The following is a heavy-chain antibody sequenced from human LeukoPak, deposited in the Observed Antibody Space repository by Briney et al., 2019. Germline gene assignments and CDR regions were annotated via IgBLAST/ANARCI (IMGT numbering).Heavy chain of an antibody. CDR1: GYTFTSYG. Sequence: ASVKVSCKASGYTFTSYGISWVRQAPGQGLEWMGWISAYNGNTNYAQKLQGRVTMTTDTSTSTAYMELSSLRSEDTAVYYCARGLRYYDFWSGYYSGGYYYYMDVWGKGTTVTVSS. D-gene: IGHD3-3*01. J-gene: IGHJ6*03. V-gene: IGHV1-18*01. CDR3: ARGLRYYDFWSGYYSGGYYYYMDV. CDR2: ISAYNGNT.